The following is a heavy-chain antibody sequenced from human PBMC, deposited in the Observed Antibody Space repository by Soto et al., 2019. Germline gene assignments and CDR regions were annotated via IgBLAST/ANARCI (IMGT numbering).Heavy chain of an antibody. V-gene: IGHV4-34*01. CDR3: ARGIGYCSSINCYSSRRLRFDS. Sequence: WTWIRQSPEKGLEWIGEVNHSGTTYYNPSLKTRVTISVHTPKNQFSLKMSSVTAADTAVYYCARGIGYCSSINCYSSRRLRFDSWGQGTLVTVSS. J-gene: IGHJ4*02. CDR2: VNHSGTT. D-gene: IGHD2-2*01.